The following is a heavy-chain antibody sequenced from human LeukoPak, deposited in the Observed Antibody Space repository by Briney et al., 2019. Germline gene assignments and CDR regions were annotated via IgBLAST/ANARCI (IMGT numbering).Heavy chain of an antibody. CDR3: ASGGIICSGGSCYSYYFDY. Sequence: PGGSLRLSYAASGFAFSSYSMNWVRQAPGKGLEWVSSISSSSSYIYYADSVKGRSTISRDNAKNSLYLQMNSLRAEDTAVYYCASGGIICSGGSCYSYYFDYWGQGTLVTVSS. CDR2: ISSSSSYI. CDR1: GFAFSSYS. D-gene: IGHD2-15*01. J-gene: IGHJ4*02. V-gene: IGHV3-21*01.